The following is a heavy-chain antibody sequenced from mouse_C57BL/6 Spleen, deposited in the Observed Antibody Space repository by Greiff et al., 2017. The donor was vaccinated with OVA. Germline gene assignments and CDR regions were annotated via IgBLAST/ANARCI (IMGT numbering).Heavy chain of an antibody. V-gene: IGHV1-64*01. D-gene: IGHD3-2*02. J-gene: IGHJ2*01. CDR2: IHPNRGST. CDR1: GYTFTSYW. Sequence: QVQLQQPGAELVKPGASVKMSCKASGYTFTSYWMHWVKQRPGQGLEWIGMIHPNRGSTNYNEKFKSKATLTLDKSSSTAYMQLSSLTSEDSAVYYCATAQVYFDYWGQGTTLTVSS. CDR3: ATAQVYFDY.